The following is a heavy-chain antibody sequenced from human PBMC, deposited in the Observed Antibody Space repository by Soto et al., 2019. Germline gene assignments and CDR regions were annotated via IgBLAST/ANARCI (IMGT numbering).Heavy chain of an antibody. V-gene: IGHV2-26*01. CDR3: ASTYSTSWYWFDP. CDR1: GFSLSNAGLG. J-gene: IGHJ5*02. CDR2: IFSSDEK. Sequence: QVTVKESGPVLVKPTETLTLTCTVSGFSLSNAGLGVSWIRQPPEKALEWLAHIFSSDEKSYSTSLKTRLTISKATSKRQVVISMTNMDPVDTATYYCASTYSTSWYWFDPWGQGTLVTVSS. D-gene: IGHD6-13*01.